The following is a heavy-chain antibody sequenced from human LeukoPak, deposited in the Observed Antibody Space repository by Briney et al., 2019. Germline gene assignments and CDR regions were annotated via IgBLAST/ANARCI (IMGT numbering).Heavy chain of an antibody. Sequence: ASVKVSCKASGYTLTSYYMHWVRQAPGQGLEWMGWINTKSGGTNYAQKFQDRVTMTRDTSISTAYMELSRLRSDDTAVYYCARDNDILTGDWFDPWGQGTLVTVSS. V-gene: IGHV1-2*02. J-gene: IGHJ5*02. CDR2: INTKSGGT. CDR1: GYTLTSYY. CDR3: ARDNDILTGDWFDP. D-gene: IGHD3-9*01.